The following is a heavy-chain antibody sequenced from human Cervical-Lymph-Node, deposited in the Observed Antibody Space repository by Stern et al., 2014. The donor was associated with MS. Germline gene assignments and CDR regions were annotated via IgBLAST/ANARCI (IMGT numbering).Heavy chain of an antibody. D-gene: IGHD6-13*01. J-gene: IGHJ4*02. CDR1: GFSFSRYA. V-gene: IGHV3-33*01. Sequence: VQLVESGGGVVQPGRSLRLSCAASGFSFSRYAMHWVRQAPGKGLEWVALIWYDGSNPYYADSVTGRFTISRDNFKNTLYLQMNSLRAEDTAVYYCASAYSSSHYYFDYGGQGTLVPVSS. CDR2: IWYDGSNP. CDR3: ASAYSSSHYYFDY.